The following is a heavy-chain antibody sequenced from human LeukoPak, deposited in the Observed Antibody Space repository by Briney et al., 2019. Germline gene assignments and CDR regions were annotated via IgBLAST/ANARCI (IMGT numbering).Heavy chain of an antibody. D-gene: IGHD5-18*01. J-gene: IGHJ4*02. CDR2: INHSGGT. CDR1: GGSFSGYY. V-gene: IGHV4-34*01. CDR3: AREYLERGYSYGWD. Sequence: SETLSLTCAVYGGSFSGYYWSWIRQPPGKGLEWIGEINHSGGTNYNPSLKSRVTISVDTSKNQFSLKLSSVTAADTAVYYCAREYLERGYSYGWDWGQGTLVTVSS.